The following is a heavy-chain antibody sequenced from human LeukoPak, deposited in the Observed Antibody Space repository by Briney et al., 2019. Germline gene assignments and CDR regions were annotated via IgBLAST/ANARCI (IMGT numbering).Heavy chain of an antibody. CDR2: ISGSGGST. CDR1: GFTFSDYY. D-gene: IGHD2-15*01. V-gene: IGHV3-23*01. J-gene: IGHJ4*02. Sequence: GGPLRLSCAASGFTFSDYYMSWIRQAPGKGLEWVSAISGSGGSTYYADSVKGRFTISRDNSENTLYLQMNSLRAEDTAVYYCAKDVYCSGGSCYFDYWGQGTLVTVSS. CDR3: AKDVYCSGGSCYFDY.